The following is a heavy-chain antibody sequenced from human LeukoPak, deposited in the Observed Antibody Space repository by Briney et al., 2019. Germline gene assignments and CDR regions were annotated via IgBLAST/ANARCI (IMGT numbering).Heavy chain of an antibody. Sequence: GGSLRLSCAASGFTVSTNYMSWVRQAPGKGLEWVSVIYSGDTTFYADSVRGKFTISRDNSKNTLYLQMNSLRAEDTAVYYCASILRSSSGYYFDYWGQGTLVTVTS. V-gene: IGHV3-66*01. D-gene: IGHD3-10*01. J-gene: IGHJ4*02. CDR2: IYSGDTT. CDR3: ASILRSSSGYYFDY. CDR1: GFTVSTNY.